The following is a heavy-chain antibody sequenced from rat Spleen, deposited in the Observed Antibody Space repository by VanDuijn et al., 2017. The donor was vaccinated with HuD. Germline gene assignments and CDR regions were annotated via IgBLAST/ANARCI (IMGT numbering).Heavy chain of an antibody. CDR3: ATGWVMGA. J-gene: IGHJ4*01. V-gene: IGHV5-27*01. D-gene: IGHD1-12*02. Sequence: EVQLVESGGGLVQPGRSLKLSCAASGFTFSSNWLNWIRQAPKKGLEWVAYISTDGDNTYYRDSVKGRFTISRDNAKSTLYLHMDSLRSEDTATYYCATGWVMGAWGQGASVTVSS. CDR2: ISTDGDNT. CDR1: GFTFSSNW.